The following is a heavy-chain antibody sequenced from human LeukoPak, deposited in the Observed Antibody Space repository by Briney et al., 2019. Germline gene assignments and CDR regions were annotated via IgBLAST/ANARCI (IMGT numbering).Heavy chain of an antibody. CDR1: GDSISSYY. V-gene: IGHV4-59*01. J-gene: IGHJ3*02. Sequence: SETLSLTCTVSGDSISSYYWNWIRHPPGKGLEGIGYIYYSGSTNSNPSLKSRVTISIDTSKNQFSLKLSSVTAADTAVYYCARKNAFDIWGQGTMVTVSS. CDR3: ARKNAFDI. CDR2: IYYSGST.